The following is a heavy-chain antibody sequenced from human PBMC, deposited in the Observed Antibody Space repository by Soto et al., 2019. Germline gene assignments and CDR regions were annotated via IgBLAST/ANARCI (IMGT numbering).Heavy chain of an antibody. Sequence: QVQLVQSGAEVKKPGASVKVSCKASGYTVTSYGICWVRQAPGQGLEWMGWISGYNGNTNYAQNLQGRVTMTTDTSTSTVHMELRSLRSDDTAVYYCARRCSRTRCLDLWGRGTLVIVPS. CDR3: ARRCSRTRCLDL. CDR1: GYTVTSYG. CDR2: ISGYNGNT. J-gene: IGHJ2*01. D-gene: IGHD2-2*01. V-gene: IGHV1-18*01.